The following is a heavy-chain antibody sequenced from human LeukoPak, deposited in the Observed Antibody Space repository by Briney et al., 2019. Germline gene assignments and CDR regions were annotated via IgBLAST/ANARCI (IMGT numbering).Heavy chain of an antibody. CDR3: ARVGITGTWYYYGMDV. V-gene: IGHV1-18*01. CDR2: ISAYNGNT. CDR1: GYTFTSYG. Sequence: ASVKVSCKSSGYTFTSYGIIWVRQAPGQGLKWTGWISAYNGNTNYAQKLQGRVTMTTDTSTSTAYMELRSLRSDDTAVYYCARVGITGTWYYYGMDVWGQGTTVTVSS. J-gene: IGHJ6*02. D-gene: IGHD1-7*01.